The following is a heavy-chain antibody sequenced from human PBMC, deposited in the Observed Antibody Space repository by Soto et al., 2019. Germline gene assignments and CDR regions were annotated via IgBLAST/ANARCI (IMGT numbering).Heavy chain of an antibody. J-gene: IGHJ4*02. CDR3: ATRYRAFDY. Sequence: ASVKVSCKVSGYTLTELSMHWVRQAPGKGLEWMGGFNPEHGETIYAQKFQGRVTMTEDTSTDTAYMELSSLRSQDTAVYYCATRYRAFDYWGQGTLVTVSS. V-gene: IGHV1-24*01. CDR1: GYTLTELS. CDR2: FNPEHGET. D-gene: IGHD2-2*02.